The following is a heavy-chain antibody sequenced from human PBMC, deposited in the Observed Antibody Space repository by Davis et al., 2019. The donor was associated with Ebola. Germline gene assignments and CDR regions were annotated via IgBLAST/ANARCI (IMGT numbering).Heavy chain of an antibody. V-gene: IGHV4-38-2*02. CDR3: ARLRPRRDYFDY. J-gene: IGHJ4*02. Sequence: PSETLSLTCTVSGYSISSGYYWGWIRQPPGRGLQWIGSFYHSGSTYYNPSLKSRVTISLDTSTNHFSLKLSAVTAADTAVYFCARLRPRRDYFDYWGQGTLVAVSS. D-gene: IGHD1-14*01. CDR2: FYHSGST. CDR1: GYSISSGYY.